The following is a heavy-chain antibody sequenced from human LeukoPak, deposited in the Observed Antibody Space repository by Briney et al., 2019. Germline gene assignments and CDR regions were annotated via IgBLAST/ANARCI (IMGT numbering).Heavy chain of an antibody. Sequence: GGSLRLSCAASGFTFSSYNMNWVRQAPGKGLEWVSSISSSSSYIYYADSVKGRFTISRDNAKNTLYLQMDSLRGEDTAVYYCAKDFRIGYSAHFDYWGQGAWSPSPQ. CDR3: AKDFRIGYSAHFDY. D-gene: IGHD2-21*01. CDR2: ISSSSSYI. V-gene: IGHV3-21*04. CDR1: GFTFSSYN. J-gene: IGHJ4*02.